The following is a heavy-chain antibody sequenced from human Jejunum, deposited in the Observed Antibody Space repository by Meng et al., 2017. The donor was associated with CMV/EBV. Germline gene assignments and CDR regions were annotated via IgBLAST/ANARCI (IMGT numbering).Heavy chain of an antibody. J-gene: IGHJ5*02. CDR2: IYYSGST. Sequence: LTCIVSGCFVRSGSYFWSWLRQPPGKGLECIGYIYYSGSTSYNPSLKSRVTISIDTSNNQLSLKLSSVTAADTAVYYCARGWGWFDPWGQGTLVTVSS. D-gene: IGHD3-16*01. CDR1: GCFVRSGSYF. V-gene: IGHV4-61*01. CDR3: ARGWGWFDP.